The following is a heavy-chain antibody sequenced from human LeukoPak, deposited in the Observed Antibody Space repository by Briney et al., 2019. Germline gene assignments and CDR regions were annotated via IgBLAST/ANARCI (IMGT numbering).Heavy chain of an antibody. D-gene: IGHD3-10*01. V-gene: IGHV4-59*01. CDR1: GGSISSYY. Sequence: SETLSLTCTVSGGSISSYYWSWIRQPPGKGLEWIGYIYYSGSTNYNPSLKSRVTISVDTSKNQFSLKLSSVTAADTAVYYCGRSLLGDHGPGFDPWARGTLVTVS. CDR2: IYYSGST. CDR3: GRSLLGDHGPGFDP. J-gene: IGHJ5*02.